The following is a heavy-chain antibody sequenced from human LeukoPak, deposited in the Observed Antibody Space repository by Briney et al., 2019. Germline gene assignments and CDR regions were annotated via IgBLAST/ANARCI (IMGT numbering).Heavy chain of an antibody. V-gene: IGHV3-23*01. CDR1: GFTFSTFA. D-gene: IGHD6-13*01. J-gene: IGHJ6*03. CDR2: IFPSGGEI. CDR3: AKGTSGIIAGGHDYYMDV. Sequence: GGSLRLSCAASGFTFSTFAMIWVRQPPGKGLEWVSSIFPSGGEIHYADSVKGRFTISRDNSKNALYLQMISLRPEDTAVYFCAKGTSGIIAGGHDYYMDVWGKGTTVTISS.